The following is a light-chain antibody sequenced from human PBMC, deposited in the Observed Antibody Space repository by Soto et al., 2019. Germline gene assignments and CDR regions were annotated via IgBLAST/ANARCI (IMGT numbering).Light chain of an antibody. CDR2: GGT. CDR1: SSDVGSYNL. J-gene: IGLJ1*01. CDR3: CSYAGITTYYV. V-gene: IGLV2-23*01. Sequence: QSVLTQPASVSGSPGQSITISCTGTSSDVGSYNLVSWYQQHPGEAPKLMIYGGTKRPSGVSNRFSGSKSSNTASLTISGLQAEDEADYYCCSYAGITTYYVFGTG.